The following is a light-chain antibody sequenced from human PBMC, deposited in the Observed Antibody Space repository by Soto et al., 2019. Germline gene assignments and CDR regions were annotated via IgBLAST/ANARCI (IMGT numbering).Light chain of an antibody. CDR1: QDINKY. V-gene: IGKV1-27*01. CDR2: SAS. Sequence: IQMTQSPSSLSASVGDRVTITCRASQDINKYLAWYQQRPGTVPKLLIYSASTLKSGVPSRFSGSRSGTDFTLTIRSLQPEDVATYYCQKYSGVPVTFGQGTRLEMK. CDR3: QKYSGVPVT. J-gene: IGKJ5*01.